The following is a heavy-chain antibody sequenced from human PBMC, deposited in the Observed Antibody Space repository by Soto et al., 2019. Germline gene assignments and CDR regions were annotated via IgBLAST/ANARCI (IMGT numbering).Heavy chain of an antibody. J-gene: IGHJ3*02. CDR2: ILYDGSNK. V-gene: IGHV3-30*04. Sequence: PGGSLRLSCAASGFTFSSYAMSWVRQAPGKGLEWLAVILYDGSNKHYADSVKGRFTISRDNSKNTLYLQMSSLRGEDTAVYYCARGDAVDIWGQGTMVTVSS. CDR3: ARGDAVDI. CDR1: GFTFSSYA.